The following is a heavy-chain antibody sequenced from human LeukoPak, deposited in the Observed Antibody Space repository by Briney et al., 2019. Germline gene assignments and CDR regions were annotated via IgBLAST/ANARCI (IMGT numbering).Heavy chain of an antibody. J-gene: IGHJ4*02. V-gene: IGHV1-2*02. CDR1: GYTFTGYY. CDR3: ARGDGYDQGTFDY. D-gene: IGHD5-24*01. Sequence: ASVKVSCKASGYTFTGYYMHWVRQAPGQGLEWMGWINPNSGGTNYAQKFQGRVTMTRDTSISTAYMELSRLRSDDTAVYYCARGDGYDQGTFDYWGQGTLVTVSS. CDR2: INPNSGGT.